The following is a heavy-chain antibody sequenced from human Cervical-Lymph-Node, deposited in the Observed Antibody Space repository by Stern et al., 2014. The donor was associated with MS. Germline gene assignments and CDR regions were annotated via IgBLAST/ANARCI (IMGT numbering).Heavy chain of an antibody. V-gene: IGHV4-4*02. CDR1: GDSISTNNW. Sequence: QVQLQESGPGLVKPSGTLSLTCAVSGDSISTNNWWSWVRQPPGKGLEWIGEIYHTGSANYNPSLKSRVAISVDKSMNQFSLKLNSVTAADTAVYYCARGPSSRAAIRSLLWYLETWGQGTLLTVSS. D-gene: IGHD3-3*01. CDR3: ARGPSSRAAIRSLLWYLET. CDR2: IYHTGSA. J-gene: IGHJ5*02.